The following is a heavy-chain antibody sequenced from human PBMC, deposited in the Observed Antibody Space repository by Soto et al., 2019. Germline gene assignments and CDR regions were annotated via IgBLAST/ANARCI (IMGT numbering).Heavy chain of an antibody. D-gene: IGHD3-16*02. CDR1: GDSISSYS. J-gene: IGHJ4*02. CDR3: AKSRVFIGAIVTLLDS. V-gene: IGHV4-59*01. CDR2: IHYNGNT. Sequence: SETLSLTCTVSGDSISSYSWSWIRQPPGKGLEWIGNIHYNGNTKYSPSLKSRVTMLVDTSKNHFSLKLISVTTADTALYFCAKSRVFIGAIVTLLDSWGQGTQVTVSS.